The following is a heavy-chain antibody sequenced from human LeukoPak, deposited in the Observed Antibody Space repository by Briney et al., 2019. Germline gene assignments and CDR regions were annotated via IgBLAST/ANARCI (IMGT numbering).Heavy chain of an antibody. CDR3: ASLAAAGNNWFDP. Sequence: ASVKDSCKASGYTFTGYYMHWVRQAPGQGLEWMGWINPNSGGTNYAQKFQGRVTMTRDTSISTAYMELSRLRSDDTAVYYCASLAAAGNNWFDPWGQGTLLTVSS. J-gene: IGHJ5*02. V-gene: IGHV1-2*02. CDR1: GYTFTGYY. CDR2: INPNSGGT. D-gene: IGHD6-13*01.